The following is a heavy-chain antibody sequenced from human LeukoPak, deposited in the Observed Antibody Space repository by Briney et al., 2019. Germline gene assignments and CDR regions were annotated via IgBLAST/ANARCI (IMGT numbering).Heavy chain of an antibody. V-gene: IGHV1-2*02. CDR2: INPNSGGT. CDR3: AREGPIVGATYLVDY. CDR1: GYTFTDYY. D-gene: IGHD1-26*01. J-gene: IGHJ4*02. Sequence: GASVKVSCKASGYTFTDYYMHWVRQAPGQGLEWVGWINPNSGGTNDAQKFQGRVTMARDTSISTAYMELSRLRSDDTAVYYCAREGPIVGATYLVDYWGQGTLVTVSS.